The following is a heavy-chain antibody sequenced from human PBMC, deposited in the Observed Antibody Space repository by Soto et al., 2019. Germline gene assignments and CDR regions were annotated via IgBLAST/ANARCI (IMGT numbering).Heavy chain of an antibody. J-gene: IGHJ5*02. V-gene: IGHV4-59*08. CDR2: IYYSGST. D-gene: IGHD3-10*01. CDR3: ARHLYGSGERFDP. CDR1: GGSIRSYY. Sequence: SGTLSLTCPVSGGSIRSYYWSWSRQPPGKGLEWIGYIYYSGSTNYNPSLKSRVTISVDTSKNQFSLKLSSVTAADTAVYYCARHLYGSGERFDPWGQGTLVTVSS.